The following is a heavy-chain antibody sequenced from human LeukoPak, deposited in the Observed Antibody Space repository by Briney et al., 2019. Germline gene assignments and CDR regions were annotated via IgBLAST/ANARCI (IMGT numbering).Heavy chain of an antibody. Sequence: GGSLRLSCGASGFTVSSNYMSWVRQAPGKGLEWVSVIYGGGSTYYADSVKGRFTISRDNSKNTLYLQMNSLRAEDTAVYYCARDPVIAVPGTSPRDYWGQGTLVTVSS. CDR2: IYGGGST. V-gene: IGHV3-53*01. J-gene: IGHJ4*02. D-gene: IGHD6-19*01. CDR3: ARDPVIAVPGTSPRDY. CDR1: GFTVSSNY.